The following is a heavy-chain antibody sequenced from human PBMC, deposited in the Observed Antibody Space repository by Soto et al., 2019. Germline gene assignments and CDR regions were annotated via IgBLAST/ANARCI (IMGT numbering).Heavy chain of an antibody. V-gene: IGHV4-59*12. CDR1: GGSIRSYC. Sequence: PSETLSLTCTVSGGSIRSYCWTWIRQPPGEGLEWIGCICNSGTTNYNPSLKSRVAISIDTSKNQFSLKLSSVTAADTAVYYCARGISRESKTGTSPDAFDIWGQGTMVTVSS. CDR2: ICNSGTT. CDR3: ARGISRESKTGTSPDAFDI. J-gene: IGHJ3*02. D-gene: IGHD1-7*01.